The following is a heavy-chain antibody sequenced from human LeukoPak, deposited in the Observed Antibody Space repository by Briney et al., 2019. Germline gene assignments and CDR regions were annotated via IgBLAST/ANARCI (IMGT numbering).Heavy chain of an antibody. Sequence: PSETLSLTCAVYGGSFSSYYWSWIRQPPGKGLEWIGEINHSGSTNYNPSLKSRVTISVDTSKNQFSLKLSSVTAADTAVYYCARGNGCSSTSCYTIYYYYYGMDVWGQGTTVTVSS. CDR1: GGSFSSYY. V-gene: IGHV4-34*01. CDR2: INHSGST. CDR3: ARGNGCSSTSCYTIYYYYYGMDV. D-gene: IGHD2-2*02. J-gene: IGHJ6*02.